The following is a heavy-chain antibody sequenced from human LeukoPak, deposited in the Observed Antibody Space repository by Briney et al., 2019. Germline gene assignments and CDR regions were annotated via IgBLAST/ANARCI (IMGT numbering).Heavy chain of an antibody. Sequence: PGGSLRLSCTASKFTFSNYTMHWVRQAPGKGLEWVSLISWDGGSTYYAGSVKGRFTISRDNSKNSLYLQMNSLRTEDTALYYCAKGGAYGGNSFDYWGQGTLVTVSS. D-gene: IGHD4-23*01. CDR1: KFTFSNYT. V-gene: IGHV3-43*01. CDR3: AKGGAYGGNSFDY. CDR2: ISWDGGST. J-gene: IGHJ4*02.